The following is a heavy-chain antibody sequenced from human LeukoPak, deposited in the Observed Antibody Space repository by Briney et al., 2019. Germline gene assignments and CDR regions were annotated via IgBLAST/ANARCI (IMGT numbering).Heavy chain of an antibody. J-gene: IGHJ5*02. CDR2: INHSGST. CDR3: ARGHHIVATRANWSDP. V-gene: IGHV4-34*01. D-gene: IGHD5-12*01. Sequence: KPSETLSLTCAVYGGSFSGYYWSWIRQPPGKGLEWIGEINHSGSTNYNPSLKSRVTISVDTSKNQFSLKLSSVTAADTAVYYCARGHHIVATRANWSDPGGQGTLVTVSS. CDR1: GGSFSGYY.